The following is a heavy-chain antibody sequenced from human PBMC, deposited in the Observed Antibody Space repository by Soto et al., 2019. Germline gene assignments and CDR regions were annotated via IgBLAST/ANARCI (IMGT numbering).Heavy chain of an antibody. CDR1: GFTFSSYA. CDR2: ISGSGGST. Sequence: GGSLRLSCAASGFTFSSYAMSWVRQAPGKGLEWVSAISGSGGSTYYADSVKGRFTISRDNSKNTLYLQMNSLRAEDTAVYYCAKAYFSIVVVVAATPVFDYWGQGTLVTVSS. CDR3: AKAYFSIVVVVAATPVFDY. J-gene: IGHJ4*02. D-gene: IGHD2-15*01. V-gene: IGHV3-23*01.